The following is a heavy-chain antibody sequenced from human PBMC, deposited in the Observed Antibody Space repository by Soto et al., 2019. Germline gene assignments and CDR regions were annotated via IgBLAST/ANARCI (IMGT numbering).Heavy chain of an antibody. CDR3: ARVSRGSRSGNWFDP. CDR1: GFTFSSYA. V-gene: IGHV3-30-3*01. J-gene: IGHJ5*02. Sequence: SLRLSCAASGFTFSSYAMHWVRQAPGKGLEWVAVISYDGSNKYYADSVKGRFTISRDNSKNTLYLQMNSLRAEDTAVYYCARVSRGSRSGNWFDPWGQGTLVTVSS. D-gene: IGHD3-10*01. CDR2: ISYDGSNK.